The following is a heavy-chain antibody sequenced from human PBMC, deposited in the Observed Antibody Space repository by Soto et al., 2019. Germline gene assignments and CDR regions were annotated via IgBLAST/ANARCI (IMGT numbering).Heavy chain of an antibody. Sequence: PSETLSLTCTVSGGSITTGGSYWSWIRQHPGKGLEWIGNIYHSGNTYYNPSLKSRLTISVDTSKNQFSLMVDSETAADTAVYYCARARFQVLYGKPYFDSWGQGTLVTVSS. CDR3: ARARFQVLYGKPYFDS. V-gene: IGHV4-31*03. D-gene: IGHD2-2*02. CDR1: GGSITTGGSY. J-gene: IGHJ4*02. CDR2: IYHSGNT.